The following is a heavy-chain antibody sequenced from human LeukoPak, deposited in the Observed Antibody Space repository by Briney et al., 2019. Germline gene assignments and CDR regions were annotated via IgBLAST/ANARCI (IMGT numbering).Heavy chain of an antibody. CDR3: ATDRLVCWNTNGVCGPSFDY. V-gene: IGHV1-24*01. J-gene: IGHJ4*02. Sequence: ASVKVSCKVSGYTLTELSMHWVRQAPGKGLEWMGGFDPEDGETIYAQKFQGRVTMTEDTSTDTAYMELSSLRSEDMAVYYCATDRLVCWNTNGVCGPSFDYWGQGTLVTVSS. D-gene: IGHD2-8*01. CDR1: GYTLTELS. CDR2: FDPEDGET.